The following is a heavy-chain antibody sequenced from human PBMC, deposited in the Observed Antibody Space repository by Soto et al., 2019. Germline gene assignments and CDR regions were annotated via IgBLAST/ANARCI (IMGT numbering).Heavy chain of an antibody. V-gene: IGHV4-34*01. Sequence: SETLSLTCAVYGGSFSDYYWSWIRQPPGKGLEWIGEINHSGSTNYNPSLKSRVTISVDTSKNQFSLKLSSVTAADTAVYYCARVPGDNSDYYYYMDVWGQGTTVTVSS. CDR1: GGSFSDYY. CDR3: ARVPGDNSDYYYYMDV. J-gene: IGHJ6*03. D-gene: IGHD3-22*01. CDR2: INHSGST.